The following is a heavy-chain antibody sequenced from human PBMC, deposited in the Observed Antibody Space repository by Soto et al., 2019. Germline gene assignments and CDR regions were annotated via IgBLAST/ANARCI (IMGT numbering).Heavy chain of an antibody. D-gene: IGHD1-7*01. J-gene: IGHJ1*01. CDR3: ARESGGNWTYEAH. Sequence: QVQPLESGPGLVKPWDTLSLTCTVSGAYVSYFSWSWIRQPAGKGLEWIGRITVNGITQYTPSFRRRVTMSMDTSRDQVSLNLQSAPAADTALYYCARESGGNWTYEAHWGQGTLVTVSS. V-gene: IGHV4-4*07. CDR1: GAYVSYFS. CDR2: ITVNGIT.